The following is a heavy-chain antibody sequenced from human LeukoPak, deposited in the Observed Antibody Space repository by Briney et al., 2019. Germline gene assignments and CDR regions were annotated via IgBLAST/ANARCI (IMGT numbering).Heavy chain of an antibody. CDR2: ISAYNGNT. V-gene: IGHV1-18*04. CDR3: ARVLGGYDLQN. D-gene: IGHD5-12*01. CDR1: GYTFTGYY. Sequence: GASVKVSCKASGYTFTGYYMHWVRQAPGQGLEWMGWISAYNGNTNYAQKLQGRVTMTTDTSTSTAYMELRSLRSDDTAVYYCARVLGGYDLQNWGQGTLVTVSS. J-gene: IGHJ4*02.